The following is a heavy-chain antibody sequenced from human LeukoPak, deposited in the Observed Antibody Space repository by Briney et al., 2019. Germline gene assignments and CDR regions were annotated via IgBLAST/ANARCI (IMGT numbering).Heavy chain of an antibody. D-gene: IGHD2-15*01. V-gene: IGHV3-20*04. Sequence: PGGSLRLSCAASGFTFDDYGMSWVRQAPGKGLEWVSGINWNGGSTGYADSVKGRFTISRDNAKNSLYLQMNSLRAEDTALYYCARVLDRASGGDSYYYMDVWGKGTTVTVSS. CDR1: GFTFDDYG. J-gene: IGHJ6*03. CDR2: INWNGGST. CDR3: ARVLDRASGGDSYYYMDV.